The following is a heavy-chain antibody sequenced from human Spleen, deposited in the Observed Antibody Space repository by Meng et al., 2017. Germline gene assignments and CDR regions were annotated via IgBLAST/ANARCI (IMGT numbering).Heavy chain of an antibody. Sequence: QVPLVQSGAEVEKPGDSVKVSCKASGYTFTGYNMNWVRQAPGQGLEWMGRINPNSGATNYAQKFQGRVTMTRDTSISTGYMELSRLRPDDTAVYYCARVYGDYVLDYWGQGTLVTVFS. CDR1: GYTFTGYN. J-gene: IGHJ4*02. D-gene: IGHD4-17*01. CDR3: ARVYGDYVLDY. V-gene: IGHV1-2*06. CDR2: INPNSGAT.